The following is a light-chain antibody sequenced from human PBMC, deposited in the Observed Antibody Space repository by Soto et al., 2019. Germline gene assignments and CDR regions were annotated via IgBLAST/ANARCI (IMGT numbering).Light chain of an antibody. CDR3: QHLNTYPIT. J-gene: IGKJ5*01. Sequence: DIHMTQSPSTLPASVGDRVTITCRASQSISNWLAWYQQKPGKAPKLLIYAASTLHSGVPSRFSGSGSGTDFTLTISSLQPEDFATYYCQHLNTYPITFGPGTRLEIK. CDR1: QSISNW. CDR2: AAS. V-gene: IGKV1-5*01.